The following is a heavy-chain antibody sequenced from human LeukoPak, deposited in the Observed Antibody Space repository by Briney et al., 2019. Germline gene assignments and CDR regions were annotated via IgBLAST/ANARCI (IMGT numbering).Heavy chain of an antibody. CDR2: INWNGGST. CDR1: GFTFDDYG. D-gene: IGHD3-10*01. V-gene: IGHV3-20*04. CDR3: ARADITMVRGVIYYYYMDV. Sequence: GGSLRLSCAASGFTFDDYGMSWVRQAPGKGLEWVSGINWNGGSTGYADSVKGRFTISRDNAKNSLYLQMNSLRAEDTALYYCARADITMVRGVIYYYYMDVWGKGTTVTVSS. J-gene: IGHJ6*03.